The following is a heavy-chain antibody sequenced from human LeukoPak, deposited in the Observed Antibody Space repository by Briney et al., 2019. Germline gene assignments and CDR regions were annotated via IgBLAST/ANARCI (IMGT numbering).Heavy chain of an antibody. D-gene: IGHD1-26*01. CDR2: INHSGST. J-gene: IGHJ5*02. V-gene: IGHV4-34*01. Sequence: SETLSLTCAVYGGSFSGYYWSWIRQPPGKGLEWIGEINHSGSTNYNPSLKSRVTISVDTSKNQFSLKLSSVTAADTAVYYCARDWESGSYDQNWFDPWGQGTLVTVSS. CDR1: GGSFSGYY. CDR3: ARDWESGSYDQNWFDP.